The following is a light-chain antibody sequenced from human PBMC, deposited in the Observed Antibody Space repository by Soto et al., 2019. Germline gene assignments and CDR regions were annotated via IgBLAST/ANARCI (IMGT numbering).Light chain of an antibody. CDR3: QSYDSSLSVLVV. Sequence: QAVVTQPPSVSGAPGQRVTISCTGSSSNIGAGYDVHWYQQLPGTAPKLLIYGNNNRPSGVPDRFSGPKSDTSASLAIAGLQAEDEADYYCQSYDSSLSVLVVFGGGTKVTVL. CDR2: GNN. J-gene: IGLJ2*01. V-gene: IGLV1-40*01. CDR1: SSNIGAGYD.